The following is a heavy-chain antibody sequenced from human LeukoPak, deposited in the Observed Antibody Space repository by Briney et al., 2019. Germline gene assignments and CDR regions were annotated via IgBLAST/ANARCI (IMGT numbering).Heavy chain of an antibody. Sequence: PGGSLRLSCAASGFSFSGYGMHWVRQAPGKGLEWVAFIRYDGSNEYYADSVKGRFTISRDKSKNTLSLQMNGLRVEDTAVYYCASRSINWYRGNNWFDPWGQGTLVTVSS. CDR2: IRYDGSNE. J-gene: IGHJ5*02. D-gene: IGHD6-13*01. CDR3: ASRSINWYRGNNWFDP. V-gene: IGHV3-30*02. CDR1: GFSFSGYG.